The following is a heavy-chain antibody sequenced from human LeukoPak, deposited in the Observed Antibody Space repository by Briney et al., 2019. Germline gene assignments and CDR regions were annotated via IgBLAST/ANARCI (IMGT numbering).Heavy chain of an antibody. J-gene: IGHJ4*02. Sequence: SDTLSLTCTVSGGSLSTYHWSWIPQPAGKGLERIGRVYASGNTNYNPSLKSRVTMSVDTSKNQFSLKLSSVTAADTAVYYCARDLSSNWYSDYFDDWGQGTLVAVSS. CDR2: VYASGNT. V-gene: IGHV4-4*07. CDR3: ARDLSSNWYSDYFDD. CDR1: GGSLSTYH. D-gene: IGHD6-13*01.